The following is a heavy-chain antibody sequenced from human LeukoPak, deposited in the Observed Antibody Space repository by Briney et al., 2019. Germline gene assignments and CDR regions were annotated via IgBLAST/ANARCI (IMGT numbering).Heavy chain of an antibody. J-gene: IGHJ3*02. CDR1: GFTFSSYG. CDR3: AKPKLTMIVDGAFDI. CDR2: IRYDGSNK. Sequence: PGGSLRLSCAASGFTFSSYGMHWVRQAPGKGLEWVAFIRYDGSNKYYADSVKGRFTISRDNSKNTLYLQMNSLRAEDTAVYYCAKPKLTMIVDGAFDIWGQGTMVTVSS. V-gene: IGHV3-30*02. D-gene: IGHD3-22*01.